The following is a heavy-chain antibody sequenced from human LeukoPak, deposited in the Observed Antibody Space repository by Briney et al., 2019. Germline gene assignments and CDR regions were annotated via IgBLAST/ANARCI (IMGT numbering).Heavy chain of an antibody. Sequence: ASVKVSCKASGYTFTGYYMHWVRQAPGQGLECMGWINPNSGGTNYAQKFQGRVTMTRDTSISTAYMELSRLRSDDTAVYYCARTTMIVVVIDVAFDIWGQGTMVTVSS. CDR2: INPNSGGT. V-gene: IGHV1-2*02. J-gene: IGHJ3*02. CDR1: GYTFTGYY. CDR3: ARTTMIVVVIDVAFDI. D-gene: IGHD3-22*01.